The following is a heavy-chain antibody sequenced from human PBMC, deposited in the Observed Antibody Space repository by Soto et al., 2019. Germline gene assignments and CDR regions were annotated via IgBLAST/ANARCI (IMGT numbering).Heavy chain of an antibody. J-gene: IGHJ6*03. CDR3: ARGVAIWGSYTRYYMDV. D-gene: IGHD3-16*01. V-gene: IGHV3-66*01. CDR1: GFTVSSNY. Sequence: GGSLRLSCAASGFTVSSNYMSWVRQAPGKGLEWVSVIYSGGSTYYADSVKGRFTISRDNSKNTLYLQMNSLRAEDTAVYYCARGVAIWGSYTRYYMDVWGKGTTVTVSS. CDR2: IYSGGST.